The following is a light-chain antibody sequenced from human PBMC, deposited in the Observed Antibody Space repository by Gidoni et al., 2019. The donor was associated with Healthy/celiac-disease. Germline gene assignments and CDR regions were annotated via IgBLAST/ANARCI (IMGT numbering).Light chain of an antibody. CDR1: SLRSYY. CDR3: NYRDSSGNHDVV. CDR2: GKN. Sequence: SSELTQDPAVSVALGQTVRITCQGDSLRSYYASWYQQKPGQAPVLVIYGKNNRPSGIPDRFSGSSSGNTASLTITGAQAEDEADYYCNYRDSSGNHDVVFGGGTKLTVL. J-gene: IGLJ2*01. V-gene: IGLV3-19*01.